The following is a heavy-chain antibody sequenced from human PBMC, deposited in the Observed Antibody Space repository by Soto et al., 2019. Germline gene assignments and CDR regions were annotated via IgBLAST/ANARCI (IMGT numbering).Heavy chain of an antibody. V-gene: IGHV5-51*01. CDR2: IYPGDSDT. CDR3: GRVETGTTSPFNS. Sequence: GDSLKISCKGSGYSFTSHWIGWVRKIPGKGLEWMGIIYPGDSDTRYSPSFRGQVTISADKSIGTAYLQGSSLKASDTAMYSCGRVETGTTSPFNSGGQETLATSSP. J-gene: IGHJ4*02. D-gene: IGHD1-7*01. CDR1: GYSFTSHW.